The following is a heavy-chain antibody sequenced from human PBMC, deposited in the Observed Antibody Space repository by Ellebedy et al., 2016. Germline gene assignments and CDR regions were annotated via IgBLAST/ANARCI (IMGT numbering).Heavy chain of an antibody. CDR3: ARDSDVVPAAMHDY. D-gene: IGHD2-2*01. Sequence: GGSLRLSCAASGFTFSSYAMHWVRQAPGKGLEWVAVISYDGSNKYYADSVKGRFTISRDNAKNSLYLQMNSLRAEDTAVYYCARDSDVVPAAMHDYWGQGTLVTVSS. CDR1: GFTFSSYA. CDR2: ISYDGSNK. V-gene: IGHV3-30-3*01. J-gene: IGHJ4*02.